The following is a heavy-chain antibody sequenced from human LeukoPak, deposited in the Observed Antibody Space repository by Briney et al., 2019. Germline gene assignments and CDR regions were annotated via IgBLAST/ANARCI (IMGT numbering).Heavy chain of an antibody. CDR2: IYYSGST. Sequence: SETLSLTCTVSGGSISSSSYYWGWIRQPPGKGLEWIGSIYYSGSTYYNPSLKSRVTISVDTTKNQFSLKLSSVTAADTAVYYCARRITMVRGVIIKDYWGQGTLVTVSS. J-gene: IGHJ4*02. D-gene: IGHD3-10*01. CDR1: GGSISSSSYY. CDR3: ARRITMVRGVIIKDY. V-gene: IGHV4-39*01.